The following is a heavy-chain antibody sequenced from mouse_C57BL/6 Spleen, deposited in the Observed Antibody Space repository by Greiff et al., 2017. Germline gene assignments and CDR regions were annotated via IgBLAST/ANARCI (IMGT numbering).Heavy chain of an antibody. J-gene: IGHJ4*01. CDR3: ARGDGHGAMDY. D-gene: IGHD2-3*01. V-gene: IGHV1-82*01. Sequence: QVQLQQSGPELVKPGASVKISCKASGYAFSSSWMNWVKQRPGKGLEWIGRIYPGDGDTNYNGKFKGKATLTADKSSSTAYMQLSSLTSEDSAVSFCARGDGHGAMDYWGQGTSVTVSS. CDR2: IYPGDGDT. CDR1: GYAFSSSW.